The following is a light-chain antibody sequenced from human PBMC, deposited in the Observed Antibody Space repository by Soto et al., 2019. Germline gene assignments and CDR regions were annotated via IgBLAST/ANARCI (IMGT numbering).Light chain of an antibody. CDR3: QQYNNWPPWT. CDR1: QSVSSN. J-gene: IGKJ1*01. CDR2: GAS. V-gene: IGKV3-15*01. Sequence: EIVMTQSAATLSVSPGERATLSCRASQSVSSNLAWYQQKPVQAPRLLIYGASTRATGIPARFSGSGSGTEFTLTISSLQSEDFAVYYCQQYNNWPPWTFGQGTKVDI.